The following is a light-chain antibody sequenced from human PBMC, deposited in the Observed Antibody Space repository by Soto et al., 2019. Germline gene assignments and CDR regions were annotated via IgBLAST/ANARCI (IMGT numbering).Light chain of an antibody. V-gene: IGLV2-14*01. CDR1: SSDVGGYNY. J-gene: IGLJ1*01. CDR2: EVS. CDR3: CSYTSSSPYV. Sequence: VLTQPASVSGSPGQSITISCTGTSSDVGGYNYVSWHQQHPGKAPKLMIYEVSNRPSGVSNRFSGSKSGNTASLTISGLQAEDEADYYFCSYTSSSPYVFGTGTKVTV.